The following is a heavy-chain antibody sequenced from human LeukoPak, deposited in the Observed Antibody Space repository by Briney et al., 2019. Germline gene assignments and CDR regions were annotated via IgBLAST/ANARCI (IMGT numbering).Heavy chain of an antibody. CDR2: IKEDGSER. Sequence: GGSLRLSCEGSAFIFSGHWMNWVRQTPGKGLEWVASIKEDGSERQYVDSVKGRFSISRDNTKGSLFLQLNSLRAEDTAVYYCARGPLSSSSPLGDWGQGTLVTVSS. D-gene: IGHD6-6*01. CDR3: ARGPLSSSSPLGD. V-gene: IGHV3-7*03. J-gene: IGHJ4*02. CDR1: AFIFSGHW.